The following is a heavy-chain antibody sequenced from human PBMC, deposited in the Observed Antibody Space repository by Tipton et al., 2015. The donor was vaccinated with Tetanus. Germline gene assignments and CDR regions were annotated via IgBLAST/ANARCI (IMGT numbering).Heavy chain of an antibody. CDR2: IWYGEPNI. CDR3: ARRSLTNYGLDV. CDR1: GFTFSSYG. Sequence: SLRLSCAASGFTFSSYGMHWVRQTPGKGLEWVAVIWYGEPNIYYADSVKGRFTISRDSAKNTLYLQMHILRPDDTSIYYCARRSLTNYGLDVWGQGTTVTVSS. J-gene: IGHJ6*02. V-gene: IGHV3-33*03. D-gene: IGHD1/OR15-1a*01.